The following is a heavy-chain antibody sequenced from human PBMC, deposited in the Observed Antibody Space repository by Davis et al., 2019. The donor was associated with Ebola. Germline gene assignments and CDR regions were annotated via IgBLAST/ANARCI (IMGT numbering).Heavy chain of an antibody. CDR3: ARTYYYGSGTGGGEAGKDY. CDR1: GGSISSGGYY. Sequence: PSETLSLTCTVSGGSISSGGYYWSWIRQHPGKGLEWIGYIYYSGSTYYNPSLKSRVTISVDTSKNQFSLKLSSVTAADTAVYYCARTYYYGSGTGGGEAGKDYWGQGTLVTVSS. D-gene: IGHD3-10*01. J-gene: IGHJ4*02. V-gene: IGHV4-31*03. CDR2: IYYSGST.